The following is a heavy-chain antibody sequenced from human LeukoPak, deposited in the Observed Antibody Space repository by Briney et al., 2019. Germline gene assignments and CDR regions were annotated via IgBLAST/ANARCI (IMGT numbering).Heavy chain of an antibody. V-gene: IGHV4-4*07. D-gene: IGHD1-26*01. Sequence: SPETLSLTCTVSGGSISSYYWSWIRQPAGKGLEWIGRIYTSGSTNYNPSLKSRVTMSVDTSKNQFSLKLSSVTAADTAVYYCARGYSGSYLSRYFDYWGQGTLVTVSS. CDR1: GGSISSYY. CDR2: IYTSGST. CDR3: ARGYSGSYLSRYFDY. J-gene: IGHJ4*02.